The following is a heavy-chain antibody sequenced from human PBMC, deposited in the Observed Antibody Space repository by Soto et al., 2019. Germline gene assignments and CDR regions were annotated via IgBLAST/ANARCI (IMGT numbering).Heavy chain of an antibody. CDR2: IDLDIGDT. D-gene: IGHD2-21*02. CDR1: GHTFTGHH. CDR3: PRHPPGTAVFNY. Sequence: QVQMVQSGAEVKKPGASVKVSCKASGHTFTGHHMHWVRQAPGQGLEWMGLIDLDIGDTKYAQKFQGRVTSTSDTPIITPYRGRRGLRSYAPPVYYAPRHPPGTAVFNYGGQGPLAPVPP. J-gene: IGHJ4*02. V-gene: IGHV1-2*02.